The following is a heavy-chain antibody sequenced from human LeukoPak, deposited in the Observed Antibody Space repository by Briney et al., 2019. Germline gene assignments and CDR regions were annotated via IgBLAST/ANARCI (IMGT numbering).Heavy chain of an antibody. V-gene: IGHV1-3*01. D-gene: IGHD6-19*01. CDR3: ARVSSGWYEGWYFDY. J-gene: IGHJ4*02. CDR1: GYTFTSYA. Sequence: ASVKVSCKASGYTFTSYAMHWVRQAPGQRLERMGWINAGNGNTNYSHKFQGRVTITRDTSASTAYMELSSLRSEDTAVYYCARVSSGWYEGWYFDYWGQGTLVTVSS. CDR2: INAGNGNT.